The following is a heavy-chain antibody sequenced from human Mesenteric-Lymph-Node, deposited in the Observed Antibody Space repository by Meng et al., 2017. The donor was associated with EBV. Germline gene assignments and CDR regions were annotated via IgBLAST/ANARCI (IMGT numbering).Heavy chain of an antibody. J-gene: IGHJ4*02. CDR1: GGSISSGLW. CDR3: ARAMTVGVFYFDY. Sequence: QVHLHGSGPGLVKASEPLSPTCTISGGSISSGLWWNWVRQTPGKGLEWIGEIDPYGTANYNPSLKSRVTMSVHKSKNQFSLTVTSVTAADTGVYFCARAMTVGVFYFDYWGQGSLVTVSS. V-gene: IGHV4-4*02. CDR2: IDPYGTA. D-gene: IGHD3-22*01.